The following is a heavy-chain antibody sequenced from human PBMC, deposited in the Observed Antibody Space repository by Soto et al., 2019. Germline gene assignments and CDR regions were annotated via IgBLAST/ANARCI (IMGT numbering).Heavy chain of an antibody. Sequence: EVQLVESGGGLVQPGRSLRLSCAASGFTFDDYAMHWVRQAPGKGLEWVSGISWNSGSIGYADSVKGRFTISRDNAKNSLYLQMNSLRAEDTALYYSAKDTGYCSSTSCYVFDYWGQGTLVTVSS. J-gene: IGHJ4*02. CDR3: AKDTGYCSSTSCYVFDY. CDR1: GFTFDDYA. CDR2: ISWNSGSI. V-gene: IGHV3-9*01. D-gene: IGHD2-2*01.